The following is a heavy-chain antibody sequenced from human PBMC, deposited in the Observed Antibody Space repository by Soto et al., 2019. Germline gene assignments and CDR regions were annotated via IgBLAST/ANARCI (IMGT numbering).Heavy chain of an antibody. CDR2: IYPGDSDT. J-gene: IGHJ5*02. CDR1: GFSFTSYW. D-gene: IGHD2-21*02. Sequence: PGESLKISCKGSGFSFTSYWIGWVRQMPGKGLEWMGIIYPGDSDTRYSPSLQGQVTISADKSITTAYLQWRSLKASDTAMYYCARSPCGGDCIRFDPWGQGTLVTVSS. V-gene: IGHV5-51*01. CDR3: ARSPCGGDCIRFDP.